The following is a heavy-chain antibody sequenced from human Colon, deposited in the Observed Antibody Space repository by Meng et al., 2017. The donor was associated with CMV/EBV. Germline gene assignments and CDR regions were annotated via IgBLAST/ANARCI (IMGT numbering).Heavy chain of an antibody. V-gene: IGHV3-30*04. D-gene: IGHD2-2*02. CDR2: ISYDGSNK. J-gene: IGHJ6*02. CDR3: ARDIRVAGPAGGCSSTSCYRYYYYGMDV. CDR1: GFTFSSYA. Sequence: GGPLRLSCAASGFTFSSYAMHWVRQAPGKGLEWVAVISYDGSNKYYADSVKGRFTISRDNSKNTLYLQMNSLRVEDTAVYYCARDIRVAGPAGGCSSTSCYRYYYYGMDVWGQGTTVTVSS.